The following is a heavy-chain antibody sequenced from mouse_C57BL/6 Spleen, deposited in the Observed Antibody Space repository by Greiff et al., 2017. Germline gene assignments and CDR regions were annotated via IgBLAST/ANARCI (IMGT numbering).Heavy chain of an antibody. V-gene: IGHV1-82*01. J-gene: IGHJ4*01. Sequence: QVQLKESGPELVKPGASVKISCKASGYAFSSSWMNWVKQRPGKGLEWIGRIYPGDGDTNYNGKFKGKATLTADKSSSTAYMQLSSLTSEDYAVYFYSGGRYYDGGPMAMDYWGQGTSVTVSS. CDR2: IYPGDGDT. D-gene: IGHD1-1*01. CDR3: SGGRYYDGGPMAMDY. CDR1: GYAFSSSW.